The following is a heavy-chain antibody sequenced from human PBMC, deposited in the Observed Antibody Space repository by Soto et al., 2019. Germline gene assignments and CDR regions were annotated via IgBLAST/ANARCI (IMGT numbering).Heavy chain of an antibody. CDR3: VRDGTKTLRDWFDP. V-gene: IGHV4-4*07. J-gene: IGHJ5*02. CDR2: IYATGTT. CDR1: GASISGFY. D-gene: IGHD1-1*01. Sequence: SETLSLTCTVSGASISGFYWSWIRKSAGKGLEWIGRIYATGTTDYNPSPKSRVMMSVDTSKKQFSLKLRSVTAADTAVYYCVRDGTKTLRDWFDPWGQGISVTVSS.